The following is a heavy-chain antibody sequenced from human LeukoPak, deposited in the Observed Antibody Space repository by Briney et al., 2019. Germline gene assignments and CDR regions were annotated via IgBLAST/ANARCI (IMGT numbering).Heavy chain of an antibody. Sequence: GGSLRLSCAASGFTFSLYGMNWLRQAPGKGLEWVSYISEDTTIIHYADSVKGRFTISRDNAKNSLYLQMNSLRVVDTAVYYCATTGVRRDNWFDPWYQGTLIIVSS. CDR1: GFTFSLYG. CDR3: ATTGVRRDNWFDP. CDR2: ISEDTTII. J-gene: IGHJ5*02. V-gene: IGHV3-48*01. D-gene: IGHD3-10*01.